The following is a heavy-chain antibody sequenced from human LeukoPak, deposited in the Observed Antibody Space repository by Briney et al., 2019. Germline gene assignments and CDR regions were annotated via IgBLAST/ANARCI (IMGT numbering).Heavy chain of an antibody. CDR3: ASPLAATYYYYGMDV. CDR2: IYSGGST. J-gene: IGHJ6*02. D-gene: IGHD2-15*01. V-gene: IGHV3-66*01. Sequence: GGSLRLSCAASGFTVSSNYMSWVRQAPGKGLEWVSVIYSGGSTYYADSVKGRFTISRDNSKNTLYLQMNSLRAEDTAVYYCASPLAATYYYYGMDVWGQGATVTVSS. CDR1: GFTVSSNY.